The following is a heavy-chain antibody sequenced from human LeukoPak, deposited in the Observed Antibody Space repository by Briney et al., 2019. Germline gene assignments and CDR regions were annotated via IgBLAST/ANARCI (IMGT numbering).Heavy chain of an antibody. V-gene: IGHV3-53*01. CDR2: IYGAEGP. Sequence: TGGSLRLSCAASGFTVSSTYMSWVRQAPGKGLEWVSLIYGAEGPYYADSVKGRFTISTDNSKNTLSLQMTSLRAEDTAMYYCARDRYFDFWGQGTLVTVSS. CDR1: GFTVSSTY. J-gene: IGHJ4*01. CDR3: ARDRYFDF.